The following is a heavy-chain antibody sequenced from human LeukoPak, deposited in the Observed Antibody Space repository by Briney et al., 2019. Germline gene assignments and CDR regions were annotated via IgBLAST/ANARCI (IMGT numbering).Heavy chain of an antibody. CDR3: ARAGAPYGSGNYYNSDV. CDR2: IHHSGGA. D-gene: IGHD3-10*01. Sequence: SETLSLTCTVSGASISSYYWSWIRQPPGKGLEWIGYIHHSGGANYNPSLKSRVTISVDTSKNQFSLKLSSVTAADTAVYYCARAGAPYGSGNYYNSDVWGQGTTVAVSS. CDR1: GASISSYY. J-gene: IGHJ6*02. V-gene: IGHV4-59*01.